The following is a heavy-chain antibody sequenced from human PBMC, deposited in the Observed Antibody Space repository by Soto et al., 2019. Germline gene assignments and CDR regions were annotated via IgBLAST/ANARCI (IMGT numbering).Heavy chain of an antibody. CDR2: IYTSGSS. CDR1: GGSISGYY. D-gene: IGHD1-1*01. CDR3: ARHGHVRERPFYYYGMDV. Sequence: SETLSLTCTVSGGSISGYYWSWIRQPAGKGLEWIGRIYTSGSSYYNSSLQSRATISVDTSKNRISLDLRSVTAADTAIYYCARHGHVRERPFYYYGMDVWGQGTTVTVSS. J-gene: IGHJ6*02. V-gene: IGHV4-4*07.